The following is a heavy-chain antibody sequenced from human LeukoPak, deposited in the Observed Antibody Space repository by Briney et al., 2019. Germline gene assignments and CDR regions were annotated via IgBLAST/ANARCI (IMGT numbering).Heavy chain of an antibody. Sequence: GGSLRLSCAASGFTFSDYYMSWVRQAPGKGLEWVANIKDDGSEKHYVDSVKGRFTISRDNAKNSLYLQMNSLRAEDTAVYYCAREATSILWWCMGVWGKGTTVTVSS. V-gene: IGHV3-7*01. CDR2: IKDDGSEK. CDR1: GFTFSDYY. D-gene: IGHD2-21*01. CDR3: AREATSILWWCMGV. J-gene: IGHJ6*03.